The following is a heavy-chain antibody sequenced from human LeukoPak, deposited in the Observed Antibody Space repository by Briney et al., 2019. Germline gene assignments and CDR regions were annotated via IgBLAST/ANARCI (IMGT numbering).Heavy chain of an antibody. J-gene: IGHJ4*02. Sequence: GSLRLSCAASGFTFSSYWMHWVRQAPGKGLVWVSRINSDGSTTSYADSVKGRFTISRDNAKNTLYLQMNSLRAGDTAVYFCTRDPPEWELPQDYWGQGTLVTVSS. CDR3: TRDPPEWELPQDY. D-gene: IGHD1-26*01. V-gene: IGHV3-74*01. CDR2: INSDGSTT. CDR1: GFTFSSYW.